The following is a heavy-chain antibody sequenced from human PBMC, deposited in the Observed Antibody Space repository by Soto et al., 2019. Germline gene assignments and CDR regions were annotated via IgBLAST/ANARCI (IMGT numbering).Heavy chain of an antibody. CDR2: ISSSSSYI. V-gene: IGHV3-21*01. D-gene: IGHD6-6*01. Sequence: EVQLVESGGGLVKPGGSLRLSCAASGFTFSSYSMNWVRQAPGKRLEWVSSISSSSSYIYYADSVKGRFTISRDNARNSLYLQRNSLRAEDTAVYYCARLEYSSSFYFDYWGQGTLVTVSS. J-gene: IGHJ4*02. CDR3: ARLEYSSSFYFDY. CDR1: GFTFSSYS.